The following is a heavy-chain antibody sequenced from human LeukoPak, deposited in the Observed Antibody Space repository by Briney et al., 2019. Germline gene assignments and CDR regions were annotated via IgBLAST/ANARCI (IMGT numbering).Heavy chain of an antibody. D-gene: IGHD2-2*01. V-gene: IGHV4-34*01. CDR2: INHSGST. Sequence: SETLSLTCAVYGGSFSGYYWSWIRQPPGKGLEWIGEINHSGSTNYNPSLKSRVTISVDTSKNQFSLKLCSVTAADTAVYYCARKGIVVVPAAMFSWFDPWGQGTLVTVSS. CDR3: ARKGIVVVPAAMFSWFDP. J-gene: IGHJ5*02. CDR1: GGSFSGYY.